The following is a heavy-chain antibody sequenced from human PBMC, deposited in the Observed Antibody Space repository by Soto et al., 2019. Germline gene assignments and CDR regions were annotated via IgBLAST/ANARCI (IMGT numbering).Heavy chain of an antibody. Sequence: GGSLRLSCAASGFTFSSYGMHWVRQAPGKGLEWVAVISYDGSNKYYADSVKGRFTISRDNSKNTLYLQMNSLRAEDTAVYYCAKVGDAFDIWGQGTRVTVSS. V-gene: IGHV3-30*18. CDR1: GFTFSSYG. J-gene: IGHJ3*02. CDR2: ISYDGSNK. CDR3: AKVGDAFDI.